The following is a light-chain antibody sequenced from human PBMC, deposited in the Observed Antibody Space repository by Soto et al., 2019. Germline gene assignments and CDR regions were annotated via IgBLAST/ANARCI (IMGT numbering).Light chain of an antibody. CDR2: GSS. J-gene: IGKJ2*01. Sequence: EFVLTQSPGTLSLSPGETAALSCRASQNIGGAFLAWYQQRPGQSPRLLIYGSSTRAAGIPDKFRGSRSGSDYTLTMSRLEPEDFAVYYCQSYVNSIHTFGQGPKLEIK. V-gene: IGKV3-20*01. CDR1: QNIGGAF. CDR3: QSYVNSIHT.